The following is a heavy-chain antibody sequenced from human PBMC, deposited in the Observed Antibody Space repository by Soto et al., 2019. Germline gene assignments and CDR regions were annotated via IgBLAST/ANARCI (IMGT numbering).Heavy chain of an antibody. Sequence: QVQLVQSGAEVKKPGASVKVSCKASGYTFTSYGISWVRQAPGQGLEWMGWISAYNGNTNYAQKLQGRVTMTTDTSTSTAYMELRSLRSDDTAVYHCARDRFDVGATNWFDPWGQGTLVTVSS. J-gene: IGHJ5*02. CDR2: ISAYNGNT. D-gene: IGHD1-26*01. CDR3: ARDRFDVGATNWFDP. CDR1: GYTFTSYG. V-gene: IGHV1-18*01.